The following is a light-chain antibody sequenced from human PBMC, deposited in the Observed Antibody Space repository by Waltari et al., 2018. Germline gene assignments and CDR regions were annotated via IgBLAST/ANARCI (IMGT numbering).Light chain of an antibody. J-gene: IGLJ2*01. V-gene: IGLV1-51*01. CDR3: ATWDNSLTAVV. CDR2: DTY. Sequence: QSVLTQPPSVSAAPGQKVTISCSGSSSNIGNYFVYWYHQLPGATPTLLIYDTYKRPSGIPDRFSASKSGTSATLDITGLQIGDEADYYCATWDNSLTAVVFGGGTKLTVL. CDR1: SSNIGNYF.